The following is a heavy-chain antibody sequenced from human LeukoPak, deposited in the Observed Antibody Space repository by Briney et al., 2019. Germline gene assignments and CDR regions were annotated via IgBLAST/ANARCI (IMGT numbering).Heavy chain of an antibody. CDR2: ISWNSGSI. CDR3: AKDQYGGKAPRGAFDI. D-gene: IGHD4-23*01. J-gene: IGHJ3*02. CDR1: GFTFDDYA. V-gene: IGHV3-9*03. Sequence: PGRFLRLSCAASGFTFDDYAMHWVRQAPGKGLEWVSGISWNSGSIGYADSVKGRFTISRDNAKNSLYLQMNSLRAEDMALYYCAKDQYGGKAPRGAFDIWGQGTMVTVSS.